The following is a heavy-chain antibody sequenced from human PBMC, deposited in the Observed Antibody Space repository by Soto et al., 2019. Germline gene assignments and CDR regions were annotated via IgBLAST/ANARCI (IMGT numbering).Heavy chain of an antibody. V-gene: IGHV3-66*01. CDR1: GFTVSSNY. Sequence: EVQLVESGGGLVQPGGSLRLSCAASGFTVSSNYMSWVRQAPGKGLEWVSVIYSGGSTYYADSVKGRFTISRDNSKNTLYLQMNSLRAEDTAVYYCARVDWGDYYFACWGQGTLVTVSS. CDR3: ARVDWGDYYFAC. CDR2: IYSGGST. D-gene: IGHD2-21*01. J-gene: IGHJ4*02.